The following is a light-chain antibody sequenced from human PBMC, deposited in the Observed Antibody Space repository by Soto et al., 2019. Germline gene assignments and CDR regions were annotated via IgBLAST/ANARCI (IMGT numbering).Light chain of an antibody. Sequence: SYELTQPPSVSVAPGKTARISCGGSNIGSKTVHWYQQKPGQAPVLVIYYDSDRPSGIPERFSGSNSGNTATLTISRVAAGDEADYYCQVWDSSSDVVFGGGTKVTVL. CDR1: NIGSKT. CDR2: YDS. J-gene: IGLJ2*01. CDR3: QVWDSSSDVV. V-gene: IGLV3-21*04.